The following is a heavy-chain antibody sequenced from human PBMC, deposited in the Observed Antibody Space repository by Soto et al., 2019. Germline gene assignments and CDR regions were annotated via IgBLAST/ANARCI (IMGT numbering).Heavy chain of an antibody. D-gene: IGHD2-2*01. Sequence: ASVKVSCKVPGYTLTELSMHWVRQAPGKGLEWMGGFDPEDGETIYAQKFQGRVTMTEDTSTDTAYMELSSLRSEDTAVYYCATDQYCSSTSCREPYYYYGMDVWGQGTTVTVSS. CDR3: ATDQYCSSTSCREPYYYYGMDV. CDR1: GYTLTELS. V-gene: IGHV1-24*01. CDR2: FDPEDGET. J-gene: IGHJ6*02.